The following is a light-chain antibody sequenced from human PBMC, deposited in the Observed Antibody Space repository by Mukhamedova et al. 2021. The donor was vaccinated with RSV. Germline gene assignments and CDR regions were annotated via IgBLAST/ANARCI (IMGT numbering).Light chain of an antibody. J-gene: IGKJ2*01. CDR3: LQHGSYPYT. V-gene: IGKV1-17*01. Sequence: WYQRRVQGKAPKRLIYTASSLQGGVPARFSGSGSGTELALTITSLQREDSATYFCLQHGSYPYTFGQGTKLEFK. CDR2: TAS.